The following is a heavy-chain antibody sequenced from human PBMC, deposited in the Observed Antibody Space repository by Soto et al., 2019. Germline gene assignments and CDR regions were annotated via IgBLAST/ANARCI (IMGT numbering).Heavy chain of an antibody. Sequence: KVSCKASGGTFSSYAISWVRQAPGQGLEWMGGIIPIFGTANYAQKFQGRVTITADKSTSTAYMELSSLRSEDTAVYYCAAIRITIFGVVKWKDYYYYGMDVWGQGTTVTVSS. CDR2: IIPIFGTA. J-gene: IGHJ6*02. CDR1: GGTFSSYA. CDR3: AAIRITIFGVVKWKDYYYYGMDV. D-gene: IGHD3-3*01. V-gene: IGHV1-69*06.